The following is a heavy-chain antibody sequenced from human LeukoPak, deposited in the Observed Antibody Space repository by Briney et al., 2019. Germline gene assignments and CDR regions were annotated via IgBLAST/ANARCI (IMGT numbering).Heavy chain of an antibody. V-gene: IGHV1-18*01. CDR3: ARGGRTIFGVVSDY. J-gene: IGHJ4*02. D-gene: IGHD3-3*01. CDR2: ISAYNGNT. Sequence: ASVKVSCKASGYTFTSYGISWVRQAPGQGLEWMGWISAYNGNTNYAQKFQGRVTMTRDTSTSTVQMELSSLRFEDTAVYYCARGGRTIFGVVSDYWGQGTLVTVSS. CDR1: GYTFTSYG.